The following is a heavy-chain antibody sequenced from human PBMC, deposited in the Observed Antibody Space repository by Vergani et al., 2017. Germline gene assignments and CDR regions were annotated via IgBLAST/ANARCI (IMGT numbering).Heavy chain of an antibody. CDR3: AKGDGASYSYFTFLDY. D-gene: IGHD5-18*01. V-gene: IGHV3-9*01. CDR2: ISWNSGST. J-gene: IGHJ4*02. CDR1: GFTFDDYA. Sequence: EVQLVESGGGLVQPGRSLRLSCAASGFTFDDYAMHWVRQAPGKGLEWVSGISWNSGSTGYADSVKGRFNISRDNAKNSLYLQMNSLRAEDTALYYCAKGDGASYSYFTFLDYWGQGTLVTVSS.